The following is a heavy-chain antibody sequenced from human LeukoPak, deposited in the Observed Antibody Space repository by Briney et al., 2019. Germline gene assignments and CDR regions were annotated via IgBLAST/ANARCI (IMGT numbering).Heavy chain of an antibody. CDR2: INHSGST. CDR1: GGSFSGYY. V-gene: IGHV4-34*01. CDR3: ARVRAYGMDV. Sequence: SETLSLTCAVYGGSFSGYYWSWIRQPPGKGLEWIGEINHSGSTNYNPSLKSRVTISVDTSKNQFSLKLSSVTAADTAVYYCARVRAYGMDVWGQGTTVTVSS. J-gene: IGHJ6*02.